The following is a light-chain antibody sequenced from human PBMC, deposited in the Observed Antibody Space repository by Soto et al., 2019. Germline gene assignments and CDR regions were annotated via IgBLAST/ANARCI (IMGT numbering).Light chain of an antibody. CDR2: EVR. V-gene: IGLV2-14*01. J-gene: IGLJ2*01. CDR3: CSYTTSDTLV. Sequence: QSALTQPASVSGSPGESITISCIATSSDVGAYNYVSWYQQHPGKAPKVLIYEVRNRPSGVSNRFSGSKTGNTASLTISGLQAEDEADYYCCSYTTSDTLVFGGGTKLTVL. CDR1: SSDVGAYNY.